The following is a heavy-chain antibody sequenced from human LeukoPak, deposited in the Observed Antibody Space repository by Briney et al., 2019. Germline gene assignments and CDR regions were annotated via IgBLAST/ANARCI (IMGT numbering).Heavy chain of an antibody. CDR1: GGTFSSYA. V-gene: IGHV1-69*13. J-gene: IGHJ6*02. CDR2: IIPIFGTA. D-gene: IGHD2-2*01. Sequence: SVKVSCKASGGTFSSYAISWVRQAPGQGLEWMGGIIPIFGTANYAQKFQGRVTITADESTSTAYMELSSLRSEDTAVYYCARRQPGGDIVVVPASGHYYYGMDVWGQGTTVTVSS. CDR3: ARRQPGGDIVVVPASGHYYYGMDV.